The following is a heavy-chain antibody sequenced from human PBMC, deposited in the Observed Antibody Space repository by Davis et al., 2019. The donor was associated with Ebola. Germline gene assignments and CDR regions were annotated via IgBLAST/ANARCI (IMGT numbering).Heavy chain of an antibody. D-gene: IGHD3-9*01. V-gene: IGHV3-9*01. CDR2: IAWNSGSL. CDR1: GFILDDFA. CDR3: VRDGSHFEFDY. Sequence: SLKISCTAAGFILDDFAMNWVRQIPGKGLEWVSGIAWNSGSLGYAKSVKGRFTISRDNAKSTVFLQMTRLRVEDTAIYYCVRDGSHFEFDYWGQGTLVTVSS. J-gene: IGHJ4*02.